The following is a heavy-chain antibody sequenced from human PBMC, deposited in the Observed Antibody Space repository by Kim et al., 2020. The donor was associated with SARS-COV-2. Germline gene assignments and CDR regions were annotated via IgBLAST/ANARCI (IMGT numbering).Heavy chain of an antibody. Sequence: SETLSLTCTVSGGSISSSSYYWGWIRQPPGKGLEWIGTIYYSGSTFHNPSLRTRRTISADTSKNRFFLTLSSLTAADTAVYYCARHPSSVDDWAAFDYWGQGTLVTVSS. CDR3: ARHPSSVDDWAAFDY. CDR2: IYYSGST. D-gene: IGHD5-12*01. CDR1: GGSISSSSYY. J-gene: IGHJ4*02. V-gene: IGHV4-39*01.